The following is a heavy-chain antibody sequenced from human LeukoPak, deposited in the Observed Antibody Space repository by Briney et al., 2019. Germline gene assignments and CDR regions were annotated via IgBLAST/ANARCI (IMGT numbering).Heavy chain of an antibody. CDR2: IIPILGIA. CDR3: TMGWELLRTPFQH. D-gene: IGHD1-26*01. V-gene: IGHV1-69*04. CDR1: GGTFSSYA. J-gene: IGHJ1*01. Sequence: SVKVSCKASGGTFSSYAISWVRQAPGQGLEWMGRIIPILGIANYAQKFQGRVTITADKSTSTAYMELSSLRSEDTAVYYCTMGWELLRTPFQHWGQGTLVTVSS.